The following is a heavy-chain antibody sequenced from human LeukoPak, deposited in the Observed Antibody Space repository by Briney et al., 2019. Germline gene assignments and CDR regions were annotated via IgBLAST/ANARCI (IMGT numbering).Heavy chain of an antibody. D-gene: IGHD3-22*01. CDR3: TTQYYYDSSGYYYYYYYGMDV. J-gene: IGHJ6*02. Sequence: GGSLRLSCAASGFTFSNAWMNWVRQAPGKGLEWVGRIKSKTDGGTTDYAAPVKGRFTISRDDSKNTLYLQMNSLETEDTTVYYCTTQYYYDSSGYYYYYYYGMDVWGQGTTVTVSS. CDR1: GFTFSNAW. V-gene: IGHV3-15*07. CDR2: IKSKTDGGTT.